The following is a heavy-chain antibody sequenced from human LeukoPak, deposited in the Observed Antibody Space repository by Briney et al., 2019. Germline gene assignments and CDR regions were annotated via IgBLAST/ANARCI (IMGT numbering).Heavy chain of an antibody. CDR2: IKTKTDGGTT. V-gene: IGHV3-15*01. J-gene: IGHJ3*02. CDR3: TTDGSQQPDAFNI. D-gene: IGHD2-15*01. CDR1: GFTLSNTW. Sequence: GGSLRLSCAASGFTLSNTWMSWVRQAPGKGLEWVGRIKTKTDGGTTDYAAPVKGRFTISRDDSKNTLYLQMNSLKTEDTAVYYCTTDGSQQPDAFNIWGQGTMVTVSS.